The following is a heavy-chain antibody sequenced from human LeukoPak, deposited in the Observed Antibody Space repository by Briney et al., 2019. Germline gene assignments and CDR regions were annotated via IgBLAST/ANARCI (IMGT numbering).Heavy chain of an antibody. CDR1: GDSVSVYY. J-gene: IGHJ4*02. CDR2: IYYSGST. D-gene: IGHD3-22*01. Sequence: PSETLSLTCSVSGDSVSVYYWSWIRQPPGKGLEWIGYIYYSGSTNYNPSLKSRVTISVDTSKNQFSLKLSSVTAADTAVYYCARDGGRDSSGYYTDYWGQGTLVTVSS. V-gene: IGHV4-59*02. CDR3: ARDGGRDSSGYYTDY.